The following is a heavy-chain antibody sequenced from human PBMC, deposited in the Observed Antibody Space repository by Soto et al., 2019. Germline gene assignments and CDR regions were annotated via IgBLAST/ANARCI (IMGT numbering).Heavy chain of an antibody. CDR2: IWYDGSNK. CDR1: GFTFSSYG. V-gene: IGHV3-33*01. J-gene: IGHJ4*02. CDR3: ARDGYCSGGSCYSVPVFDY. D-gene: IGHD2-15*01. Sequence: QVQLVESGGGVVQPGRSLRLSCAASGFTFSSYGMHWVRQAPGKGLEWVAVIWYDGSNKYDADSVKGRFTISRENSKNPLYLQTNSRRAEDTAVYYCARDGYCSGGSCYSVPVFDYWGQGTLVTVSS.